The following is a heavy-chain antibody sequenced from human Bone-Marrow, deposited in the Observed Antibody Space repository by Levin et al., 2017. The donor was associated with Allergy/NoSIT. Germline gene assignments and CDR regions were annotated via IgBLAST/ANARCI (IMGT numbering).Heavy chain of an antibody. D-gene: IGHD6-13*01. CDR2: IQSKTDGGTP. CDR3: TTEPVHSSRWYYFDS. V-gene: IGHV3-15*01. Sequence: LSLTCAASGFTFTNAWMSWVRQAPGKGLEWVGRIQSKTDGGTPDYAAPVKGRFTISRDDSKNTLFLQMNSLNSDDTAVYYCTTEPVHSSRWYYFDSGGQGTLVTVSS. CDR1: GFTFTNAW. J-gene: IGHJ4*02.